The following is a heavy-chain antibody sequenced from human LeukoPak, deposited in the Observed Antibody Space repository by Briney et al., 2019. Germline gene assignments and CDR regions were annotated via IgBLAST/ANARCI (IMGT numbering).Heavy chain of an antibody. D-gene: IGHD3-9*01. CDR3: ARYFDILTGYDY. Sequence: ASVKVSCKASGYTFISYSISWVRQAPGQGLEWMGWISTYNGNSNYAQKFQGRVTTTTDTSTSTAYMELKSLRSDDTAVYYCARYFDILTGYDYWGQGTLVTVSS. CDR2: ISTYNGNS. V-gene: IGHV1-18*01. CDR1: GYTFISYS. J-gene: IGHJ4*02.